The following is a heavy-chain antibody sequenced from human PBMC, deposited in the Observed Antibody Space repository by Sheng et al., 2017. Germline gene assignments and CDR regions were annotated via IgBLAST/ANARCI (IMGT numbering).Heavy chain of an antibody. CDR1: GFTFSSYA. V-gene: IGHV3-23*01. Sequence: EVQLLESGGGLVQPGGSLRLSCAASGFTFSSYAMSWVRQAPGKGLEWVSAISGSGGSTYYADSVKGRFTISRDNSKNTLYLQMNSLRAEDTAVYYCAKGGWEAGYFDWLLPPDYWGQGTLVTVSS. J-gene: IGHJ4*02. D-gene: IGHD3-9*01. CDR2: ISGSGGST. CDR3: AKGGWEAGYFDWLLPPDY.